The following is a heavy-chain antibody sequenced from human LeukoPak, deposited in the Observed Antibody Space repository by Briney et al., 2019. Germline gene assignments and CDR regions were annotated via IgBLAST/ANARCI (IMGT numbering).Heavy chain of an antibody. CDR3: AREYCSGGRCYAYLDY. CDR1: GFTFSINS. D-gene: IGHD2-15*01. Sequence: PGGSLRLSCAASGFTFSINSMNWVRQAPGKGLEWVSSISSSSSNTYYADSVKGRFTISRDNAKNSLYLQMNSLRADDTAVYYCAREYCSGGRCYAYLDYWGPGTLVTVSS. J-gene: IGHJ4*02. CDR2: ISSSSSNT. V-gene: IGHV3-21*01.